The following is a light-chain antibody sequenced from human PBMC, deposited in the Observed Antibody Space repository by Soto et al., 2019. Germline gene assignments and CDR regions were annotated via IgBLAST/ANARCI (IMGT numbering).Light chain of an antibody. V-gene: IGKV3-15*01. Sequence: RAQSEETLSLSRGGRATLSCRASQSVSRNYLVWYQQKPGQAPRLLIYGASTRATDIPARFSGSGAGTEFTLTISSLQSDDYAVYDCQQYHNLPRTFGGGTKVDI. J-gene: IGKJ4*01. CDR2: GAS. CDR3: QQYHNLPRT. CDR1: QSVSRN.